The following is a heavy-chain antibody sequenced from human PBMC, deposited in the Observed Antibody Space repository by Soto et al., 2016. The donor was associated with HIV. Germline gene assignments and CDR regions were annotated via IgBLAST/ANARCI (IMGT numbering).Heavy chain of an antibody. V-gene: IGHV4-59*03. CDR1: GTSIQTNY. J-gene: IGHJ6*03. D-gene: IGHD2-21*01. Sequence: QVQLQESGPGLVRPSETLSLTCNVSGTSIQTNYWNWMRLSPGKGLEWIGYLFHNGSVHYSSAFRSRVSMSLDISESRLSLKMRSVTAADTAIILWRVIGXTVFACLYSHITRLWGKG. CDR3: RVIGXTVFACLYSHITRL. CDR2: LFHNGSV.